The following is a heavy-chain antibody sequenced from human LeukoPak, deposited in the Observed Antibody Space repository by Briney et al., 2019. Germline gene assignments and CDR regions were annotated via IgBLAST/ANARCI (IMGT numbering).Heavy chain of an antibody. Sequence: HPGGSLRLSCAASGFTFSSYAMSWVRQAPGKGLEWVSAISGSGGSTYYADSVKGRFTISRDNSKNTLYLQMNSLRAEDTAVYYCAKSGTALLLWFGELFAGRYGMDVWGQGTTVTVSS. CDR3: AKSGTALLLWFGELFAGRYGMDV. V-gene: IGHV3-23*01. J-gene: IGHJ6*02. CDR2: ISGSGGST. CDR1: GFTFSSYA. D-gene: IGHD3-10*01.